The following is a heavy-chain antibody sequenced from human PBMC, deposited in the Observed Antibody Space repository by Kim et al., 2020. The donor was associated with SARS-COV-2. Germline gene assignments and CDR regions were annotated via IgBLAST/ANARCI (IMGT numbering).Heavy chain of an antibody. Sequence: SETLSLTCAVYGGSISNNHWWIWVRQPPGKGLEWIGEIYHSGRTNYNPSLKSRVTLSVDKSKNQFSLNLSSVTAADTAMYYCGRPGALGAEVAGYAFDIWGQGTMVTVSS. V-gene: IGHV4-4*02. D-gene: IGHD7-27*01. CDR3: GRPGALGAEVAGYAFDI. CDR1: GGSISNNHW. CDR2: IYHSGRT. J-gene: IGHJ3*02.